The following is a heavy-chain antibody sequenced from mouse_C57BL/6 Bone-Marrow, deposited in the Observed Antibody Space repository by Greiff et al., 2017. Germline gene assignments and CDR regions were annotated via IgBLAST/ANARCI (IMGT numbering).Heavy chain of an antibody. CDR2: IWSDGST. Sequence: QVQLKESGPGLVAPSQSLSITCTVSGFSLTSYGVHWVRQPPGKGLEWLVVIWSDGSTTYNSALKSRLSISKDNSKSQVFLKMNRLQTEDTAMYYCARQGDVEACFDYWGQGTTLTVSS. D-gene: IGHD3-3*01. CDR1: GFSLTSYG. J-gene: IGHJ2*01. CDR3: ARQGDVEACFDY. V-gene: IGHV2-6-1*01.